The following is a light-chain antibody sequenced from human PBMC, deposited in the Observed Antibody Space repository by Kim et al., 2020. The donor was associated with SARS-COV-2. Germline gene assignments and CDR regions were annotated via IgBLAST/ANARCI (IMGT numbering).Light chain of an antibody. V-gene: IGLV3-21*03. CDR2: DDG. CDR1: NVGSRR. CDR3: QVGDSSSDHVV. J-gene: IGLJ2*01. Sequence: PGRAARITGGGNNVGSRRVHWYQKKPGPAPVVVIYDDGDRPSGLPERFAGSNSGTTAPLTSSRVEAGDEADYYWQVGDSSSDHVVFGGGTQLTVL.